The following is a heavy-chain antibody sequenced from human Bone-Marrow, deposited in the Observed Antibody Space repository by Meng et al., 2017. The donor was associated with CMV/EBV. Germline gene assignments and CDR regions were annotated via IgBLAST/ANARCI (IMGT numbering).Heavy chain of an antibody. D-gene: IGHD3-3*01. CDR3: ARATHALRGGAGPQPDLGYYDFWSGYPHFDY. CDR1: GFSVSYSY. CDR2: IKQDGSEK. Sequence: GESLKISCVASGFSVSYSYMSWVRQAPGKGLEWVANIKQDGSEKYYVDSVKGRFTISRDNAKNSLYLQMNSLRAEDTAVYYCARATHALRGGAGPQPDLGYYDFWSGYPHFDYWGQGTLVTVSS. V-gene: IGHV3-7*01. J-gene: IGHJ4*02.